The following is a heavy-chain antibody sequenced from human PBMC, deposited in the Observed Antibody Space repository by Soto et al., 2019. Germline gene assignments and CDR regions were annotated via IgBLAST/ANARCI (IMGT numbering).Heavy chain of an antibody. Sequence: QMQLVQSGPEVKKPGTSVKVSCKASGFTFTSSAMQWVRQPRGQRLEWIGWIVVGSGNTNYAQKLQERVTITRDTSTSTAYMELSSRRSENTAVYYGAAGLVAARYYYYYYMDVWGKGTTVTVSS. V-gene: IGHV1-58*02. J-gene: IGHJ6*03. CDR3: AAGLVAARYYYYYYMDV. D-gene: IGHD6-6*01. CDR2: IVVGSGNT. CDR1: GFTFTSSA.